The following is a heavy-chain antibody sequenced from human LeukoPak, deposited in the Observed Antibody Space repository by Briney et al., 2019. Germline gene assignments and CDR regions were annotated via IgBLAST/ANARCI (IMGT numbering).Heavy chain of an antibody. CDR2: INHSGST. D-gene: IGHD3-10*01. CDR1: GGSFSGYY. V-gene: IGHV4-34*01. Sequence: PSETLSLTCAVYGGSFSGYYWSWIRQPPGKGLEWIGEINHSGSTNYNPSFKSRVTISVDTSKNQFSLKLSSVTAADTAVYYCARGRGLSLRGFFWFDLWGQGTLVTVSS. J-gene: IGHJ5*02. CDR3: ARGRGLSLRGFFWFDL.